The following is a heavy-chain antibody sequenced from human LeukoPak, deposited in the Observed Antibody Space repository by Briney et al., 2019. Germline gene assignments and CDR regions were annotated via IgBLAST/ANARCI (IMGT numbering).Heavy chain of an antibody. J-gene: IGHJ4*02. V-gene: IGHV3-53*01. CDR1: GFTVSSNY. CDR3: ARDDSSGFPVFDY. CDR2: IYSGGST. D-gene: IGHD3-22*01. Sequence: PGGSLRLSCAASGFTVSSNYMSWVRQAPGKGLEWVSVIYSGGSTYYADSVKGRFTISRDNSKNTLYLQMNSLRPEDTAVYYGARDDSSGFPVFDYWGQGTLLTVSS.